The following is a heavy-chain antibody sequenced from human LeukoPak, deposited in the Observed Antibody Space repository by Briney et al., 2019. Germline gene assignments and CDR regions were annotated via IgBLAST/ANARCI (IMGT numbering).Heavy chain of an antibody. V-gene: IGHV4-61*02. Sequence: SETLSLTCTVSNVSISSGSHYWNWIRQPAGKGLEWIGRIYAGGRSNYNPSLRSRVTISVDTSKNQFSLRLSSVTATDTGVYYCARDSSSGWHFLDYWGQGTLVTVSS. CDR2: IYAGGRS. CDR1: NVSISSGSHY. D-gene: IGHD6-19*01. J-gene: IGHJ4*02. CDR3: ARDSSSGWHFLDY.